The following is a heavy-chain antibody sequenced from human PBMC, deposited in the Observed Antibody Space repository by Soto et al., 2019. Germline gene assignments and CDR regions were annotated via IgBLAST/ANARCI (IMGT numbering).Heavy chain of an antibody. J-gene: IGHJ4*01. D-gene: IGHD1-26*01. CDR1: GFTFSNFA. CDR3: AKAARATTLYNFDF. CDR2: ISDSGDTT. Sequence: GGSLRLSCVASGFTFSNFAMTWVRQPPGKGLEWVSVISDSGDTTFHADSVKGRFTISRGNSKKTEYLQMNSLRAEDTAVYYCAKAARATTLYNFDFWGQGTLVTVSS. V-gene: IGHV3-23*01.